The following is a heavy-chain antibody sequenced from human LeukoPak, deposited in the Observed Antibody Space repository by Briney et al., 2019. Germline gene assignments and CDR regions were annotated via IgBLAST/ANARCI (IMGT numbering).Heavy chain of an antibody. D-gene: IGHD1-26*01. CDR1: GGSFSGYY. CDR3: VRRRVGATTDCFYY. CDR2: INHSGST. V-gene: IGHV4-34*01. Sequence: PSETLSLTCAVYGGSFSGYYWSWIRQPPGKGLEWIGEINHSGSTNYNPSLKNRITILVDTSKNQFSLKLSPVPASDTAVYYCVRRRVGATTDCFYYWGQGTLVTLPS. J-gene: IGHJ4*01.